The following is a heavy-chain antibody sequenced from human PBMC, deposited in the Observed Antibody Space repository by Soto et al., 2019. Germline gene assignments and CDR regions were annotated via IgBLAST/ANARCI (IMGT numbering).Heavy chain of an antibody. CDR2: ISYDGSNK. J-gene: IGHJ5*02. D-gene: IGHD3-16*01. V-gene: IGHV3-30*18. CDR3: AKDAPWGNNWFDP. Sequence: QVQLVESGGGVVQPGRSLRLSCAASGFTFSSYGMHWVRQAPGKGLEWVAVISYDGSNKYYADSVKGRFTISRDNSKNTLYLQMNSLRAEDTAVYYCAKDAPWGNNWFDPWGQGTLVTVSS. CDR1: GFTFSSYG.